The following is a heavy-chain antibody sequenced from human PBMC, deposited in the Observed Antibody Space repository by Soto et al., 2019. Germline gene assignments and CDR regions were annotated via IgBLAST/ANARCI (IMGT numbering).Heavy chain of an antibody. CDR3: ARDGGSYYLDY. Sequence: EVQLVESGGGLVQPGGSLRLSCAASGFTFSRYAMHWVRQAPGKGLEYVSAISSNGGSTYYPNSVKGRFTISRDNSKNTLYLQMGSLRAEDMAVYYCARDGGSYYLDYWGPGTLVTVSS. J-gene: IGHJ4*02. CDR2: ISSNGGST. CDR1: GFTFSRYA. V-gene: IGHV3-64*01. D-gene: IGHD1-26*01.